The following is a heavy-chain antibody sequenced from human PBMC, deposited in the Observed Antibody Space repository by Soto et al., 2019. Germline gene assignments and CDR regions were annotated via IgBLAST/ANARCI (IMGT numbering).Heavy chain of an antibody. Sequence: PGGSLRLSCTASGFTFGDYAMSWFRQAPGKGLEWVGFIRSKAYGGTTEYAASVKGRFTIPRDDSKSIAYLQMNSLKTEDTAVYYCTREVPGSSWYSWRYYYYGMDVWGQGTTVTVSS. D-gene: IGHD6-13*01. CDR1: GFTFGDYA. V-gene: IGHV3-49*03. J-gene: IGHJ6*02. CDR2: IRSKAYGGTT. CDR3: TREVPGSSWYSWRYYYYGMDV.